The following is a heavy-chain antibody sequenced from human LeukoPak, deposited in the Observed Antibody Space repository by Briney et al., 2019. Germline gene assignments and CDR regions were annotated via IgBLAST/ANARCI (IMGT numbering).Heavy chain of an antibody. J-gene: IGHJ3*02. D-gene: IGHD6-13*01. CDR2: IKQDGSEK. V-gene: IGHV3-7*01. CDR1: GFTFSSYW. Sequence: GGSLRLSCAASGFTFSSYWMSWVRQAPGKGLEWVANIKQDGSEKYYVDSVKGRFTISRDKAKNSLYLQMNSLRAEDTAVYYCARVDSSSWPPDAFDIWGQGTMVTVSS. CDR3: ARVDSSSWPPDAFDI.